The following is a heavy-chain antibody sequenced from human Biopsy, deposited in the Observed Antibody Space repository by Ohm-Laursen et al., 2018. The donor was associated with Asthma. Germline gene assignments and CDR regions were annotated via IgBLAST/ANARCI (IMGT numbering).Heavy chain of an antibody. J-gene: IGHJ4*02. CDR2: IWYDGSNK. V-gene: IGHV3-33*08. D-gene: IGHD4-17*01. CDR1: GFTFSSYG. Sequence: SLRLSCSASGFTFSSYGMHWVRQAPGKGLEWVAVIWYDGSNKYYADSVKGRFTISRDNSKNTLYLQMNSLRAEDTAVYYCARKARHGDYDFDYWGQGTLVTVSS. CDR3: ARKARHGDYDFDY.